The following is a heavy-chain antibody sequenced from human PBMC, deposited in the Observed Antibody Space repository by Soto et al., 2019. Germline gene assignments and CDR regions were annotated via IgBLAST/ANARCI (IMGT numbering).Heavy chain of an antibody. J-gene: IGHJ4*02. D-gene: IGHD3-10*01. CDR1: GYTFGSYH. Sequence: GASVKVSCKASGYTFGSYHMHWIRQAPGQGLERVGIIKDTGDTTYAQKFQGRVTVTRDTSTSTVSMDLSSLTSEDAAVYYCARELPMAFYFDYWGQGTLVTVSS. CDR2: IKDTGDT. V-gene: IGHV1-46*01. CDR3: ARELPMAFYFDY.